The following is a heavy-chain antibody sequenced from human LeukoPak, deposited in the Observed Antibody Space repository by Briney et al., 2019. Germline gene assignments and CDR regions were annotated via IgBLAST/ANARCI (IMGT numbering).Heavy chain of an antibody. CDR1: GFTFSSYG. Sequence: GRSLRLSCAASGFTFSSYGKHWVRQAPGKGLEWVAVIWYDGSNKYYADSVKGRFTISRDNSKTTLYLQMNSLRAEDTAVYYCARESLGDSRGYYFDAFDIWGRGTMVTVSS. CDR3: ARESLGDSRGYYFDAFDI. V-gene: IGHV3-33*01. D-gene: IGHD3-22*01. J-gene: IGHJ3*02. CDR2: IWYDGSNK.